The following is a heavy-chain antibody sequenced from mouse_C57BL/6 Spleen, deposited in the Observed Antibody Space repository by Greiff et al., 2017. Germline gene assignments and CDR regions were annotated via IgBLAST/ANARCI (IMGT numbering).Heavy chain of an antibody. J-gene: IGHJ2*01. CDR1: GYAFSSSW. CDR2: IYPGDGDT. CDR3: ARATVGY. D-gene: IGHD1-1*01. Sequence: QVQLQQSGPELVKPGASVKISCKASGYAFSSSWMNWVKQRPGKGLEWIGRIYPGDGDTNYNGKFKGKATLTADKSSSTAYMQLSGLTSEDSAVYFCARATVGYWGQGTTLTVSS. V-gene: IGHV1-82*01.